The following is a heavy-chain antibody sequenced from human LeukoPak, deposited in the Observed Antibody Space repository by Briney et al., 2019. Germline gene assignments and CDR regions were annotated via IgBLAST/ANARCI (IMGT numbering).Heavy chain of an antibody. D-gene: IGHD6-6*01. CDR2: ISPFFYVA. CDR1: GGNFGNYV. CDR3: ARDTNEEYSSSSDGLAV. Sequence: GASVKVSCKASGGNFGNYVIHWVRQAPRQGLEWMGSISPFFYVANYAQRFKDRVTFTADKITNTAYMQISSLKSEDTAMYFCARDTNEEYSSSSDGLAVWGQGTTVTVSS. J-gene: IGHJ6*02. V-gene: IGHV1-69*04.